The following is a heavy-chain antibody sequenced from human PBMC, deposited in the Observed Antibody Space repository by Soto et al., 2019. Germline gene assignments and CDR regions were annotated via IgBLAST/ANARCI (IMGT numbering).Heavy chain of an antibody. CDR1: GYTFTGYF. Sequence: ASVKVSCKASGYTFTGYFMHWVRQAPGQGLEWMGWINPYSGGADYAQSFQGRVTMTRDTSISTVYMELSRLRFDDTAVYYCARVIRGAYYNSPLDTWGQGTVVTVS. V-gene: IGHV1-2*02. D-gene: IGHD3-10*01. CDR3: ARVIRGAYYNSPLDT. CDR2: INPYSGGA. J-gene: IGHJ5*02.